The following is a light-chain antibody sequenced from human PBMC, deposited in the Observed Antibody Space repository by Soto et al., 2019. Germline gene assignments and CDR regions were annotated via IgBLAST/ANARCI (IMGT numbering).Light chain of an antibody. CDR2: DAS. V-gene: IGKV1-5*01. CDR1: QSISSW. CDR3: QQYNSYPIT. Sequence: DIQITQSPSTLSSSVLERFTITCRASQSISSWLAWYQQKPGKAPKLLIYDASSLESGVPSRFSGSGSGTEFTLTISSLQPDDFATYYCQQYNSYPITFGQGTRLEIK. J-gene: IGKJ5*01.